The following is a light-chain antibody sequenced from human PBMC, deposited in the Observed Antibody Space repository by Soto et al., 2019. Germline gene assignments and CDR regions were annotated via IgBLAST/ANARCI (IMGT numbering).Light chain of an antibody. CDR3: QQYNNWPRT. J-gene: IGKJ1*01. V-gene: IGKV3-15*01. CDR2: GAS. CDR1: QSLTSN. Sequence: EIVMTQSPATLSVXPGERATLSCRASQSLTSNLAWYQQKPGQPPRLLIYGASSRATGIPARFSGSGSGTEFTLTISSLQSEDFAVYYCQQYNNWPRTFGQGTKV.